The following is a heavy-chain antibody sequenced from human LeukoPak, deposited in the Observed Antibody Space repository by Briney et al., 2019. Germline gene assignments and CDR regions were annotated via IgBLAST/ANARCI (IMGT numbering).Heavy chain of an antibody. V-gene: IGHV3-23*01. D-gene: IGHD6-6*01. J-gene: IGHJ6*04. CDR3: ARVSIAAHYYYGMDV. CDR2: ISGSGGST. Sequence: PGGSLRLSCAASGFTFSSYAMSWVRQAPGKGLEWVSAISGSGGSTYYADSVKGRFTISRDNAKNSLYLQMNSLRAEDTAVYYCARVSIAAHYYYGMDVWGKGTTVTVSS. CDR1: GFTFSSYA.